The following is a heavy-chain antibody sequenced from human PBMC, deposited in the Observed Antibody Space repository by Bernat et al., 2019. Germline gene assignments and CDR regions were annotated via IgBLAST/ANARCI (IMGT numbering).Heavy chain of an antibody. CDR1: GFTFSSYG. CDR3: ARLGAAGYRTSSHYYYMDV. J-gene: IGHJ6*03. CDR2: IWYDGSNK. D-gene: IGHD1-26*01. V-gene: IGHV3-33*01. Sequence: QVQLVESGGGVVQPGRSLRLSCAASGFTFSSYGMHWVRQAPGKGLEWVAVIWYDGSNKYYAESVKGRFTISRDNSKNTLYLQMNSLRAEDTAVYYCARLGAAGYRTSSHYYYMDVWGKGTTVTVSS.